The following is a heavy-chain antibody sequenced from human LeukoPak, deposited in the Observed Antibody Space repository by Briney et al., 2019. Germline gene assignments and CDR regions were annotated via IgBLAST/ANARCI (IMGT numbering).Heavy chain of an antibody. CDR3: ARDHFDNIWGSYRLVGF. CDR1: GYTFTSYG. J-gene: IGHJ4*02. CDR2: ISAYNDNT. Sequence: ASVKVSCKASGYTFTSYGISWVRQAPGQGLEWMGWISAYNDNTNYAQKLQGRVTMTTDTSTSTAYMELRSLRSDDTAVYYCARDHFDNIWGSYRLVGFWGQGTLVTVSS. V-gene: IGHV1-18*01. D-gene: IGHD3-16*02.